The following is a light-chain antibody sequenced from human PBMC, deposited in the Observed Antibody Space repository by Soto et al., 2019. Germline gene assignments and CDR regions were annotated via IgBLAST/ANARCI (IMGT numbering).Light chain of an antibody. CDR3: QQYQSLT. V-gene: IGKV3-20*01. J-gene: IGKJ4*01. CDR2: GAS. Sequence: IVLTQSPAILALSPGDRATLSCRASLTVSSSYLASYPHKPGQAPRLLIHGASSRVTGIPDRVSGSGSGTDFTLTITRLEPEDFAVYYCQQYQSLTFGGGTKVDIK. CDR1: LTVSSSY.